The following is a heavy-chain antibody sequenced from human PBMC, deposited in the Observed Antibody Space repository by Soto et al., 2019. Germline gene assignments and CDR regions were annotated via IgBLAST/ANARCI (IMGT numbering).Heavy chain of an antibody. V-gene: IGHV4-34*01. D-gene: IGHD1-20*01. Sequence: SETLSLTCAVYGGSFSGYYWSWIRQPPGKGLEWIGEINHSGGTNYNPSLKSRVTISVDTSKNQFSLKLSSVTAADTAVYYCARIPPRLRIMSPMDVWGQGTTVTVSS. CDR1: GGSFSGYY. J-gene: IGHJ6*02. CDR2: INHSGGT. CDR3: ARIPPRLRIMSPMDV.